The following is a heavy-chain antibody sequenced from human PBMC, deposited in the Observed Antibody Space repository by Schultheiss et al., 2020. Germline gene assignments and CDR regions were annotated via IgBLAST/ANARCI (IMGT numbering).Heavy chain of an antibody. Sequence: ETLSLTCTVSGGSISSGGYYWSWIRQHPGKGLEWVSAISGSGGSTFYADSVKGRFSISRDNSKNTLYLQMNSLRAEDTAVYYCARESLYSSSSGRRDYWGQGTLVTVSS. CDR2: ISGSGGST. CDR3: ARESLYSSSSGRRDY. J-gene: IGHJ4*02. V-gene: IGHV3-23*01. D-gene: IGHD6-6*01. CDR1: GGSISSGGYY.